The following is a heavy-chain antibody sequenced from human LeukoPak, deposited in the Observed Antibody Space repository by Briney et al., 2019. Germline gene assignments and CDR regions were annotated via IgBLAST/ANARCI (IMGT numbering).Heavy chain of an antibody. J-gene: IGHJ4*02. V-gene: IGHV1-2*02. CDR1: GYTFTGYY. D-gene: IGHD4/OR15-4a*01. CDR3: ARDILYGASDY. CDR2: INPNSGGT. Sequence: ASVKVSCKASGYTFTGYYMHWVRQAPGQGLEWMGWINPNSGGTNYAQKFQGRVTMTRDTSISTAYMELSRLRSDDAAVYYCARDILYGASDYWDQGTLVTVSS.